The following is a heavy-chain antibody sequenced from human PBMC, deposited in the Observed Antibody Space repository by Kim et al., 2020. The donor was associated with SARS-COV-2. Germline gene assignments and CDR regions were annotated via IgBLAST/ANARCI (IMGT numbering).Heavy chain of an antibody. CDR3: ARTLVLSGYYGMDV. Sequence: YEASVKGRFTISRDNSKNTLYLQMTSLRAEDTAVYYCARTLVLSGYYGMDVWGQGTTVTVSS. V-gene: IGHV3-33*01. J-gene: IGHJ6*02. D-gene: IGHD3-10*01.